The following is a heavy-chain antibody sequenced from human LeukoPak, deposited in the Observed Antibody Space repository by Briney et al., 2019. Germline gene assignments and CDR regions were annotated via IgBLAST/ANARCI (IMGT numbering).Heavy chain of an antibody. CDR2: INIDGSST. CDR3: ARAITLSRSPAY. V-gene: IGHV3-74*01. D-gene: IGHD1-14*01. CDR1: GFAFSSLY. Sequence: GGSLRLSCAASGFAFSSLYMHWVRQAPGKGLVWVSRINIDGSSTTYADSVKGRFTISRDNTRNTLYLQMNSLRAEDTAVYYCARAITLSRSPAYWGQGTLVTVSS. J-gene: IGHJ4*02.